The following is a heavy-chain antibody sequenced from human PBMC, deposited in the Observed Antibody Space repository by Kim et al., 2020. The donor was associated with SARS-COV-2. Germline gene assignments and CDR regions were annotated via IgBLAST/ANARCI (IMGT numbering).Heavy chain of an antibody. D-gene: IGHD3-10*01. J-gene: IGHJ5*02. V-gene: IGHV4-59*13. Sequence: SETLSLTCTVSGGSISSYYWSWIRQPPGKGLEWIGYIYYSGSTNYNPSLKSRVTISVDTSKNQFSLKLSSVTAADTAVYYCARAESGRGIWFDPWGQGTLVTVSS. CDR3: ARAESGRGIWFDP. CDR1: GGSISSYY. CDR2: IYYSGST.